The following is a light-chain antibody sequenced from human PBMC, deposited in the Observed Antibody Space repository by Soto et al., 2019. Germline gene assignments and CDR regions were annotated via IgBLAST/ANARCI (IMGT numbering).Light chain of an antibody. V-gene: IGKV3-20*01. CDR3: QQYGSSPPIT. CDR1: QSVSSSY. CDR2: GAS. Sequence: IVLTQSPGTPSLSPGEGATPSCRASQSVSSSYLAWYQQKPGQAPRLLIYGASSRATGIPDRFSGSGSGTDFTLTISRLEPEDFAVYYCQQYGSSPPITFGQGTRLEIK. J-gene: IGKJ5*01.